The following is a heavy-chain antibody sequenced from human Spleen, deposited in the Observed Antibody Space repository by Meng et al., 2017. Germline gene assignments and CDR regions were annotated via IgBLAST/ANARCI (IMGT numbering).Heavy chain of an antibody. D-gene: IGHD4-17*01. Sequence: SETLSLTCAVSGGSISSNNWWWWVRQPPGKGLEWIGEIYHSGGTNYNPSLKSRVTISVDKSKNQLSLRLNSVTAADTATYYCVRTTQTLDYGAHWSFDLWGHGTLVTVSS. J-gene: IGHJ2*01. CDR2: IYHSGGT. CDR3: VRTTQTLDYGAHWSFDL. CDR1: GGSISSNNW. V-gene: IGHV4-4*02.